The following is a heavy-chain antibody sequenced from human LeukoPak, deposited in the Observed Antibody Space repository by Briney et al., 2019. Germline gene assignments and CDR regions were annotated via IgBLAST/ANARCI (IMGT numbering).Heavy chain of an antibody. CDR1: GYTFTSYG. CDR3: AREEWELLAEPNWFDP. D-gene: IGHD1-26*01. CDR2: ISAYNGNT. J-gene: IGHJ5*02. V-gene: IGHV1-18*01. Sequence: GASVKVSCKASGYTFTSYGISWVRQAPGQGLEWMGWISAYNGNTNYAQKLQGRVTMTTDTSTSTAYMELRSLRSDDTAVYYCAREEWELLAEPNWFDPWGQGTLVTVSS.